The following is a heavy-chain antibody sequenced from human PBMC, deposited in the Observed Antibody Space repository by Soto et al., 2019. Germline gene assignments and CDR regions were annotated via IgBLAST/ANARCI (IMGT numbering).Heavy chain of an antibody. CDR2: IIAYNGKT. CDR3: ARDLYCSGGSCYYHDYYGMDV. Sequence: ASVKVSCKASGGTFSSYTISWVRQAPGQGLEWMGRIIAYNGKTNYAQKLQGRVTMTTDTSTSTAYMELRSLRSDDTAVYYCARDLYCSGGSCYYHDYYGMDVWGQGTTVTVSS. CDR1: GGTFSSYT. D-gene: IGHD2-15*01. V-gene: IGHV1-18*01. J-gene: IGHJ6*02.